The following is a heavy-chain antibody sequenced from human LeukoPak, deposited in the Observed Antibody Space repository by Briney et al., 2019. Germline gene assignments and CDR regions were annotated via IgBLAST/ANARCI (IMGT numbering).Heavy chain of an antibody. CDR3: ARGPRGFGEPSKVYYYYMDV. J-gene: IGHJ6*03. V-gene: IGHV1-69*13. CDR2: IIPIFGTA. D-gene: IGHD3-10*01. CDR1: GGTFSSYA. Sequence: GASVKVSCKASGGTFSSYAISWVRQAPGQGLEWMGGIIPIFGTANYAQKFQGRVTITADESTSTAYMELSSLRSEDTAVYYCARGPRGFGEPSKVYYYYMDVWGKGTTVTVSS.